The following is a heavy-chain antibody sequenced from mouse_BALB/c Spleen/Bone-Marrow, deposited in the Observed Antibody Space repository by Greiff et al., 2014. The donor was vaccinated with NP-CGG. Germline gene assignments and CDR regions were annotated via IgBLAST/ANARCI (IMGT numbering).Heavy chain of an antibody. CDR1: GFNIKDTY. D-gene: IGHD4-1*01. CDR3: ARWEYYAMDY. CDR2: IDPANGNT. V-gene: IGHV14-3*02. J-gene: IGHJ4*01. Sequence: VQLKESGGELVKPGASVKLSCTASGFNIKDTYMRWVKQRPEQGLEWIGRIDPANGNTKYDPNFQGKSTITADTSTNTAYLQLSSLTSEDTAVYYCARWEYYAMDYWGQGTSVTVSA.